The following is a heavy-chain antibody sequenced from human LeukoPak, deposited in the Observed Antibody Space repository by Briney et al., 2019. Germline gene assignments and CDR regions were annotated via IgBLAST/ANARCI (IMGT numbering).Heavy chain of an antibody. D-gene: IGHD1-1*01. J-gene: IGHJ4*02. CDR3: ARDLNWENY. CDR1: GFTFGDYG. V-gene: IGHV3-7*01. Sequence: GGTLRLSCTASGFTFGDYGMSWVRQAPGKGLEWVANIKTDGSQIYYVDSVKGRFTISRDNAKNSLFLQMNSLRAEDTAVYSCARDLNWENYWGQGTLVSVSS. CDR2: IKTDGSQI.